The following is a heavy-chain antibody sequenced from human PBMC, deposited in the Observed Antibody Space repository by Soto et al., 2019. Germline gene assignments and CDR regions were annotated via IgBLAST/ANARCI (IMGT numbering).Heavy chain of an antibody. CDR2: ISWNSDSI. CDR1: GFTFDDYA. J-gene: IGHJ3*01. D-gene: IGHD3-10*01. CDR3: VKGRVSYDAFDF. V-gene: IGHV3-9*01. Sequence: SLRLSCAASGFTFDDYAMHWVRQAPGKGLEWVSGISWNSDSIVYADSVKGRVTISRDNAKNSLYLQMNSLRVEDTALYYCVKGRVSYDAFDFWGQGTMVTVSS.